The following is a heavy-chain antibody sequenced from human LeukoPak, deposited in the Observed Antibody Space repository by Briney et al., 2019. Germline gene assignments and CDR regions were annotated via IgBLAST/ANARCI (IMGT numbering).Heavy chain of an antibody. Sequence: ASVKVSCKASGGTFSSYAISWVRQAPGQGLEWMGGIIPIFGTASYAQKFQGRVTITADESTSTAYMELSSLRSEDTAVYYCARAFTIFGVVIIEYFDYWGQGTLVTVSS. D-gene: IGHD3-3*01. V-gene: IGHV1-69*13. CDR1: GGTFSSYA. CDR2: IIPIFGTA. CDR3: ARAFTIFGVVIIEYFDY. J-gene: IGHJ4*02.